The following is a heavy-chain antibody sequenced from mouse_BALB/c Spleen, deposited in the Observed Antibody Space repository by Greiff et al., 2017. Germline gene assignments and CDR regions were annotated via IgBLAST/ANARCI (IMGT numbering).Heavy chain of an antibody. D-gene: IGHD1-2*01. CDR3: AIIHYYGYDAMDY. J-gene: IGHJ4*01. Sequence: EVMLVESGGGLVQPGGSRKLSCAASGFTFSSFGMHWVRQAPEKGLEWVAYISSGSSTIYYADTVKGRFTISRDNPKNTLFLQMTSLRSEDTAMYYCAIIHYYGYDAMDYWGQGTSVTVSA. CDR1: GFTFSSFG. V-gene: IGHV5-17*02. CDR2: ISSGSSTI.